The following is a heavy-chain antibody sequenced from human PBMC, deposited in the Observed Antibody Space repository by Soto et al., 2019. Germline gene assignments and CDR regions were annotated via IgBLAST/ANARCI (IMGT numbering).Heavy chain of an antibody. V-gene: IGHV4-39*01. CDR2: MYYSGTT. J-gene: IGHJ5*02. CDR1: GGSISSSDFY. CDR3: AVVDSTGNWFAP. Sequence: PSDTLSLTCTVSGGSISSSDFYWGWLRQTPGKGLEFIGSMYYSGTTYYNPSLKSRVTISVDTSKNQFTLKLISVTAADTAGYYCAVVDSTGNWFAPWGEGALVTVSS. D-gene: IGHD6-25*01.